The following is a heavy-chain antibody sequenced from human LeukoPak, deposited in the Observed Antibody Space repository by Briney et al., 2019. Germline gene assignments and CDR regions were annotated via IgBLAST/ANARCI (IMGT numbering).Heavy chain of an antibody. Sequence: GGSLRLSCAASGFTFSSYAMYWVRQAPGKGLEWVAVISYDGSNKYYADSVKGRFTISRDNSKSTLYLQMNSLRAEDTAVYYCARGPSSAYSSGWYSDFDAFDIWGQGTMVTVSS. J-gene: IGHJ3*02. V-gene: IGHV3-30-3*01. D-gene: IGHD6-19*01. CDR2: ISYDGSNK. CDR1: GFTFSSYA. CDR3: ARGPSSAYSSGWYSDFDAFDI.